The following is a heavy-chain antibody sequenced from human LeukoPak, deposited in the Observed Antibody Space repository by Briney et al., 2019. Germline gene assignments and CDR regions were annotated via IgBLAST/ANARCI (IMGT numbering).Heavy chain of an antibody. CDR2: ISGSGGST. V-gene: IGHV3-23*01. J-gene: IGHJ2*01. CDR1: GFTFSSYA. CDR3: AKDLSGGIYWYFDL. Sequence: GGSLRLSCAASGFTFSSYAMSWVRQAPGKGLEWVSGISGSGGSTYYADSVKGRFIISRDNSKNTLYLQVNSLRAEDTAVYYCAKDLSGGIYWYFDLWGRGTLVTVSS.